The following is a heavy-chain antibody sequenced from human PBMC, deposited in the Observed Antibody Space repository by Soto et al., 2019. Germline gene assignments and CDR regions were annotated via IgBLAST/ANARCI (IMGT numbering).Heavy chain of an antibody. J-gene: IGHJ6*03. CDR2: IRSKAYGGTT. Sequence: GGSLSLSCPASGFPFGDYSMSWFRQAPGKGLEWVGFIRSKAYGGTTEYAASVKGRFTISRDDSKSIAYLQMNSLKTEDTAVYYCTRIRQLVHYYYYYMDVWGKGTTVTVSS. CDR3: TRIRQLVHYYYYYMDV. V-gene: IGHV3-49*03. CDR1: GFPFGDYS. D-gene: IGHD6-6*01.